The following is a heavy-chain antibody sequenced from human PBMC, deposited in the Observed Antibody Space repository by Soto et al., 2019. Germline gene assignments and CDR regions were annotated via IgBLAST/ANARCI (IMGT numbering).Heavy chain of an antibody. D-gene: IGHD2-21*01. V-gene: IGHV3-23*01. J-gene: IGHJ4*02. CDR1: GFTFSNYA. Sequence: EVQLLESGGGLVRPGGSLRLSCAASGFTFSNYALTWVRQAPGKGLEWVSDVNNRGGGTNNADSVKGRFTISRDNSKSTLYLELNSLRVEDTAVYYGAKADCGHLGCRRLDCWGQGDLVTVSS. CDR2: VNNRGGGT. CDR3: AKADCGHLGCRRLDC.